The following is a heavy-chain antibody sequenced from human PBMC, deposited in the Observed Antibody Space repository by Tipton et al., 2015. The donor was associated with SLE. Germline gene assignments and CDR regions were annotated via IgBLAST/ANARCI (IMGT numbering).Heavy chain of an antibody. CDR3: ARTWVVVPALFDP. CDR1: GGSISSGSYY. V-gene: IGHV4-61*02. Sequence: LRLSCTVSGGSISSGSYYWSWIRQPAGKGLEWIGRIYTSGSTNYNPSLKSRVTISVDTSKSQFSLKLSSVTAADTAVYYCARTWVVVPALFDPWGQGTLVTVSS. CDR2: IYTSGST. J-gene: IGHJ5*02. D-gene: IGHD2-2*01.